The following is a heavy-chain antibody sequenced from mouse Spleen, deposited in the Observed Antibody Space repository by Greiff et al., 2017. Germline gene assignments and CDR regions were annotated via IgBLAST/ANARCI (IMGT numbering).Heavy chain of an antibody. CDR3: ARSPITTVVADYVDY. D-gene: IGHD1-1*01. CDR2: IDPSDSYT. V-gene: IGHV1-59*01. CDR1: GYTFTSYW. J-gene: IGHJ2*01. Sequence: QVQLKQPGAELVRPGTSVKLSCKASGYTFTSYWMHWVKQRPGQGLEWIGVIDPSDSYTNYNQKFKGKATLTVDTSSSTAYMQLSSLTSEDSAVYYCARSPITTVVADYVDYWGQGTTLTVSS.